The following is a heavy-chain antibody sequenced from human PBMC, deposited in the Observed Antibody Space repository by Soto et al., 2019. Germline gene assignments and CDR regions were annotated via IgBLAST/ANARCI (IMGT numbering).Heavy chain of an antibody. V-gene: IGHV2-5*02. D-gene: IGHD1-20*01. Sequence: QITLKESGPTPVEPTQNLTLTCSLSGFSITTSGVGVGWIRQTPGKALEGLVFIYWDDDKRYKPSLKSRLAITKDTSENQVILTMIRMDTVDTGTYVCAHRREYYGNWNGGHCDYWGQGTLVTVSS. CDR3: AHRREYYGNWNGGHCDY. CDR2: IYWDDDK. J-gene: IGHJ4*02. CDR1: GFSITTSGVG.